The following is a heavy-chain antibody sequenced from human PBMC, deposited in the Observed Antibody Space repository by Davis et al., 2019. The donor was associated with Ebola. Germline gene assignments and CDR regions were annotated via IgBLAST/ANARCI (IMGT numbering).Heavy chain of an antibody. CDR1: GFTFSSYA. Sequence: GGSLRLSCAASGFTFSSYAMSWVRQAPGKGLEWVSAISVTGGSTYCADSVRGRFTISRDNAKNSLFLQMNSLRAEDTALYYCASGDGRGRSYDMDVWGQGTTVTVSS. V-gene: IGHV3-23*01. D-gene: IGHD3/OR15-3a*01. J-gene: IGHJ6*02. CDR3: ASGDGRGRSYDMDV. CDR2: ISVTGGST.